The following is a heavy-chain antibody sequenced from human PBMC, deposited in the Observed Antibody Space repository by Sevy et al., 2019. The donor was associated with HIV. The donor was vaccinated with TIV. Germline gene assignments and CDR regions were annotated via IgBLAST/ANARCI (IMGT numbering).Heavy chain of an antibody. CDR2: ISSSSSYI. CDR1: GFTFSSYS. CDR3: ARAGRRVGATDGGFDY. V-gene: IGHV3-21*01. J-gene: IGHJ4*02. Sequence: GGSLRLSCAASGFTFSSYSMNWVHQAPGKGLEWVSSISSSSSYIYYADSVKGRFTISRDNAKNSLYLQMNSLRAEDTAVYYCARAGRRVGATDGGFDYWGQGTLVTVSS. D-gene: IGHD1-26*01.